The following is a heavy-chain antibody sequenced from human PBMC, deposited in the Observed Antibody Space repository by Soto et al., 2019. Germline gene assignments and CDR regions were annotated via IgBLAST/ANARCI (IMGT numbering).Heavy chain of an antibody. Sequence: PGGSLRLSCAASGFTFSSYSMNWVRQAPGKGLEWVSSISSSSSYIYYADSVKGRFTISRDNAKNSLYLQMNSLRAEDTAVYYCARDGGLHSSGWYGGYYYYMDVWGKGTTVTVSS. J-gene: IGHJ6*03. CDR3: ARDGGLHSSGWYGGYYYYMDV. V-gene: IGHV3-21*01. CDR2: ISSSSSYI. D-gene: IGHD6-13*01. CDR1: GFTFSSYS.